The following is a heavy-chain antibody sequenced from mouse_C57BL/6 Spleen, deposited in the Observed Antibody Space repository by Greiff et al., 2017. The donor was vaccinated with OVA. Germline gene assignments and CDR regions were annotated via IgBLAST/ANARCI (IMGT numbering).Heavy chain of an antibody. V-gene: IGHV1-39*01. J-gene: IGHJ1*03. D-gene: IGHD1-1*01. CDR1: GYSFTDYN. CDR2: INPNYGTT. Sequence: VQLKQSGPELVKPGASVKISCKASGYSFTDYNMNWVKQSNGKSLEWIGVINPNYGTTSYNQKFKGKATLTVDQSSSTAYMQLNSLTSEDSAVYYCARLREPPIYGSSYGWYCDVWGTGTTVTVSS. CDR3: ARLREPPIYGSSYGWYCDV.